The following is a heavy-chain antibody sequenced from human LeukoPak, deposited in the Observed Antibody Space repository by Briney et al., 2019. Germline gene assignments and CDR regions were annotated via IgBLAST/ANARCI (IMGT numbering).Heavy chain of an antibody. J-gene: IGHJ4*02. V-gene: IGHV3-23*01. CDR2: ISGSGSST. CDR3: AKQRRALVVPSTLDY. Sequence: GGSPRLSCAASGFTFNYYALSWVRQAPGKGLQWVSAISGSGSSTYHADSVQGRFTTSRDNSKNTLYLHMVSLRAEDTAIYYCAKQRRALVVPSTLDYWGQGTLVTVSS. CDR1: GFTFNYYA. D-gene: IGHD2-2*01.